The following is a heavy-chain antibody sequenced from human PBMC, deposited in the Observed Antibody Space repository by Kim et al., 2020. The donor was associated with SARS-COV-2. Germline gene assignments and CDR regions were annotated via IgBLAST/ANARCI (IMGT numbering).Heavy chain of an antibody. Sequence: SETLSLTCTVSGGSISSGGYYWSWIRQHPGKGLEWIGYIYYSGSTYYNPSLKSRVTISVDTSKNQFSLKLSSVTAADTAVYYCARDKGRPGGDYFDYWGQGTLVTVSS. CDR1: GGSISSGGYY. J-gene: IGHJ4*02. D-gene: IGHD3-16*01. CDR2: IYYSGST. CDR3: ARDKGRPGGDYFDY. V-gene: IGHV4-31*03.